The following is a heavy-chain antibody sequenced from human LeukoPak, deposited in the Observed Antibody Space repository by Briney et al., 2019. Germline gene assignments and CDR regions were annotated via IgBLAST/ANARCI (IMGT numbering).Heavy chain of an antibody. D-gene: IGHD3-10*01. CDR3: ARDYGSGKIGYYYGMDV. CDR1: GFTFSSYS. J-gene: IGHJ6*04. CDR2: ISSSSSYI. Sequence: PGGSLRLSCAASGFTFSSYSMNWVRQAPGKGLEWVSSISSSSSYIYYADSVKGRFTISRDNAKNPLYLQMNSLRAEDTAVYYCARDYGSGKIGYYYGMDVWGKGTTVTVSS. V-gene: IGHV3-21*01.